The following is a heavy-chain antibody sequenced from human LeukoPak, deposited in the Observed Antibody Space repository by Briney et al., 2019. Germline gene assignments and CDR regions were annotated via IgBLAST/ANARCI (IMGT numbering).Heavy chain of an antibody. Sequence: SEXXXXXXAXXGGSFSGXXWSWVRQPPGKGLXWXGEINHSGSTNYNPSLKSLVTISVDTSKNQFSLKLSSVTAADTAVYYCAREPYRRYYYYYYMDVWGKGTTVTVSS. CDR3: AREPYRRYYYYYYMDV. J-gene: IGHJ6*03. CDR1: GGSFSGXX. CDR2: INHSGST. V-gene: IGHV4-34*01. D-gene: IGHD4-11*01.